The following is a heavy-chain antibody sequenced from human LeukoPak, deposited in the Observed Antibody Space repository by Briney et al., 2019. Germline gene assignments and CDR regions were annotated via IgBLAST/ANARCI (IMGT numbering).Heavy chain of an antibody. CDR1: GFIFSNYH. CDR3: ARGSIAAANFDF. V-gene: IGHV3-7*01. Sequence: GGSLRLSCAASGFIFSNYHMSWVRQAPGKGLEWVAKIKPDGDEKYYVDSMKGRFTISRDNAKNSLYLQMNSLRAEDTAVYYCARGSIAAANFDFWGQGTLVTVSS. D-gene: IGHD6-13*01. J-gene: IGHJ4*02. CDR2: IKPDGDEK.